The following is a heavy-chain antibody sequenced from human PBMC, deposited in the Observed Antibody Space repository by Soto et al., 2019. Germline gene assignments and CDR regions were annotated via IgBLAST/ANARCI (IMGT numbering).Heavy chain of an antibody. Sequence: EVQLLESGGGLVQPGGSLRLSCAASGFTFSSYAMRWVRQAPGKGLEWVSAISGSGGSTYYADSVKGRFTISRDNSKNTLYLQMNSLRAEDTAVYYCAKVGYSSSSFGMDVWGQGTTVTVSS. CDR3: AKVGYSSSSFGMDV. CDR1: GFTFSSYA. J-gene: IGHJ6*02. D-gene: IGHD6-13*01. CDR2: ISGSGGST. V-gene: IGHV3-23*01.